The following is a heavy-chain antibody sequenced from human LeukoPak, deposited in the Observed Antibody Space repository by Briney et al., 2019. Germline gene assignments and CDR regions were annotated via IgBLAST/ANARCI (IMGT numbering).Heavy chain of an antibody. CDR3: ARGLAVGGNDY. CDR1: GFTFSRYD. D-gene: IGHD6-19*01. J-gene: IGHJ4*02. Sequence: PGGSLRLSCAASGFTFSRYDMHWVRQGTGKGVEWVSAIGTAGDTNYPGSLKGRFTISRENAKNSLYLQMNSLRAGDTAVYYCARGLAVGGNDYWGQGTLVTVSS. CDR2: IGTAGDT. V-gene: IGHV3-13*04.